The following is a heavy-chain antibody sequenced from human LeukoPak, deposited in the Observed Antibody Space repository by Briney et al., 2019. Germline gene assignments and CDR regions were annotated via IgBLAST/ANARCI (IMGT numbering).Heavy chain of an antibody. D-gene: IGHD3-22*01. V-gene: IGHV1-69*04. Sequence: SVKVSCKASGGTFSSYAISWVRQAPGQGLEWMGRIIPILGIAIYAQKFQGRVTITADKSTSTAYMELGSLSSEDTAVYYCARGPRTYYYDSSGYNWFDPWGQGTLVTVSS. CDR3: ARGPRTYYYDSSGYNWFDP. J-gene: IGHJ5*02. CDR2: IIPILGIA. CDR1: GGTFSSYA.